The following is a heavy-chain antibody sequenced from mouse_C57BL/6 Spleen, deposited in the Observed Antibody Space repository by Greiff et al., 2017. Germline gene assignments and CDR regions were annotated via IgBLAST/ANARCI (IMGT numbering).Heavy chain of an antibody. Sequence: QVQLQQSGAELVKPGASVKLSCKASGYTFTEYTIHWVKQRSGQGLEWIGWFYHGCGSITYNEKFKDKATLTADKSSSTVYMERSRWTSDDSAVYFGARHEGAAQYYYAMDYWGQGTSVTVSS. CDR1: GYTFTEYT. CDR2: FYHGCGSI. J-gene: IGHJ4*01. D-gene: IGHD3-2*02. CDR3: ARHEGAAQYYYAMDY. V-gene: IGHV1-62-2*01.